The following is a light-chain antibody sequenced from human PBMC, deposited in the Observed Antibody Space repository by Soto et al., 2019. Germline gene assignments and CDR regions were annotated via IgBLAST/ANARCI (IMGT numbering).Light chain of an antibody. J-gene: IGKJ1*01. Sequence: DIQMTQSPSTLSASVGDRVTITCRASQSISSWLAWYQQKPGKAPKFLIYDASSLQSGDPSRFSGSGSGTEFTLTISSLQPDDVATYYCQQYNSYCTFGQGTKVEIK. CDR2: DAS. V-gene: IGKV1-5*01. CDR1: QSISSW. CDR3: QQYNSYCT.